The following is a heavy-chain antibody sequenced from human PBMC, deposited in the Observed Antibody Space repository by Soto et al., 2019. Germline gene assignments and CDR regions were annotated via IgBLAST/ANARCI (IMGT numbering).Heavy chain of an antibody. Sequence: AGGSLRLSCAASGSTFSSYDMHWVRQATGKGLEWVSIIGTAGDTYYPGSVKGRFTISRDNSKKMVYLQMTSLGPEDTAVYYCAKGGGSARDFDYWGQGALVTVSS. V-gene: IGHV3-13*01. CDR1: GSTFSSYD. D-gene: IGHD1-26*01. CDR2: IGTAGDT. J-gene: IGHJ4*02. CDR3: AKGGGSARDFDY.